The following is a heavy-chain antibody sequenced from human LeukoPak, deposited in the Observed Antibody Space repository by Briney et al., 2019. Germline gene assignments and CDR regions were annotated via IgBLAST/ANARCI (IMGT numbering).Heavy chain of an antibody. V-gene: IGHV3-23*01. Sequence: PGGSLRLSCAASGFTFSSYAMSWVRQAPGKGLEWVSAISGSGGSTYYADSVKGRFTISRDNSKNTLYLQMNSLRAEDTAVYYCANARGPTPYCGGDCSIPWGQGTLVTVSS. CDR3: ANARGPTPYCGGDCSIP. CDR1: GFTFSSYA. CDR2: ISGSGGST. J-gene: IGHJ5*02. D-gene: IGHD2-21*02.